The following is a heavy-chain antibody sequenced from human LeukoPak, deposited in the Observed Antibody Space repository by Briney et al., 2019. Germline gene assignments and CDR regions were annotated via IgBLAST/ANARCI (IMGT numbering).Heavy chain of an antibody. Sequence: SETLSLTCTVSGGSISSYYWTWIRQPPGKGLEWIGYIYYSGSTNYNPSLKSRVTISVDTSKNQFSLKLTSVTAADTAVYYCARGGYANSYGYWGQGTLVTVSS. CDR1: GGSISSYY. D-gene: IGHD2-2*01. V-gene: IGHV4-59*01. CDR3: ARGGYANSYGY. J-gene: IGHJ4*02. CDR2: IYYSGST.